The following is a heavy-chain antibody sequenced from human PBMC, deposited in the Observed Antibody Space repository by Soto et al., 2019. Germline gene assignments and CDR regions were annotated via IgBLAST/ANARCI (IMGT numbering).Heavy chain of an antibody. CDR3: AGASGSYLEEIVDYFDY. CDR2: IIPIFGTA. D-gene: IGHD1-26*01. V-gene: IGHV1-69*13. Sequence: ASVKVSCKASGGTFSSYAISWVRQAPGQGLEWMGGIIPIFGTANYAQKFQGRVTITADESTSTAYMELSSLRSEDTAVYYCAGASGSYLEEIVDYFDYWGQGTLVTVSS. CDR1: GGTFSSYA. J-gene: IGHJ4*02.